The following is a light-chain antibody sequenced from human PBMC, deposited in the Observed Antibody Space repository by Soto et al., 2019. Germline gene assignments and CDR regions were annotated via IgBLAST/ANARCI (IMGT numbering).Light chain of an antibody. CDR1: ASISTY. Sequence: EIVLTQSPATLSLSPGERATLSCRASASISTYLGWYQQKPGQPPRPLIYDASNRATGIPARFSGSGSGTDFTLTISSLEPEDSAVYFCQQRDIGVTFGQGTRLEIK. CDR3: QQRDIGVT. J-gene: IGKJ5*01. CDR2: DAS. V-gene: IGKV3-11*01.